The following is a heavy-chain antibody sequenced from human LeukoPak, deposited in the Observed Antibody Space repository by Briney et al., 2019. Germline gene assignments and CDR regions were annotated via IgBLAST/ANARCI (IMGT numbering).Heavy chain of an antibody. D-gene: IGHD3-16*02. Sequence: GGSLRLSCAASGFTFSSYWMSWVHQAPGKGLEWVANIKQDGSEKYYVDSVKDRFTISRDNAKNSLYLQMNSLRVEDTAVYYCARETSVGTRGGLWGSYRLKWFDPWGQGTLGTVSS. CDR2: IKQDGSEK. CDR3: ARETSVGTRGGLWGSYRLKWFDP. V-gene: IGHV3-7*01. J-gene: IGHJ5*02. CDR1: GFTFSSYW.